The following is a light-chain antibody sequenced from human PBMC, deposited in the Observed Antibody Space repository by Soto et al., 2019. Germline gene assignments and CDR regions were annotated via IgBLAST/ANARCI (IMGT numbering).Light chain of an antibody. CDR1: QSISTY. Sequence: DIQMTQSPSSLSASVGDRVTITCRASQSISTYLHWYQQKAGKAPHLLIYAASNLQSGVPSRFSGSGSGTDFTLTINSLQPEDFATYYCQPSYGTPAFGQGTRLEIK. CDR3: QPSYGTPA. CDR2: AAS. V-gene: IGKV1-39*01. J-gene: IGKJ5*01.